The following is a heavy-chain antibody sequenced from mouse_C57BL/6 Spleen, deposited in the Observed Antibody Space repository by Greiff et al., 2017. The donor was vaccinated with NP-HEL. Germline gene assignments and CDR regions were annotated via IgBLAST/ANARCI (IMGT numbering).Heavy chain of an antibody. Sequence: VQLQQPGAELGKTGASVKMSCKASGYTFTSYGIKWVKQRHGKGRERIGELYPGSGSTNYNEKFKSKATLTVDTSSSTAYMQLSSLTSEDSAVYYCARDGTEWGQGTTLTVSS. V-gene: IGHV1-55*01. J-gene: IGHJ2*01. D-gene: IGHD4-1*01. CDR1: GYTFTSYG. CDR3: ARDGTE. CDR2: LYPGSGST.